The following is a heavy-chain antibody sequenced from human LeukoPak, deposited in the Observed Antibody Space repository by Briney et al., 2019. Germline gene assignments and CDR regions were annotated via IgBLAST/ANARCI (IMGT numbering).Heavy chain of an antibody. J-gene: IGHJ5*02. CDR2: IGTAGDT. D-gene: IGHD6-6*01. Sequence: GGSLRLSCAASGFTFSSYDMHWVRQAPGKGLEWVSAIGTAGDTYYPGSVTGRFTISRENAKNSLYLQMNSLRAGDTAVYYCAREMSSSGGSWFDPWGQGTLVTVSS. V-gene: IGHV3-13*01. CDR3: AREMSSSGGSWFDP. CDR1: GFTFSSYD.